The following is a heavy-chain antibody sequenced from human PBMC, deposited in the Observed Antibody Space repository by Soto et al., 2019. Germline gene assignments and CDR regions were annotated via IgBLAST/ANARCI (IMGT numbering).Heavy chain of an antibody. CDR1: GFTFSSYG. D-gene: IGHD3-3*01. J-gene: IGHJ6*02. CDR2: IWHDGSNK. Sequence: GGSLRLSCAASGFTFSSYGMHWVRQAPGKGLEWVAVIWHDGSNKYYADSVKGRFTISRDNSKNTLYLQMNSLRAEDTAVYYCARDRDVPITIFGVVNNYYYGMDVWGQGTTVTVSS. V-gene: IGHV3-33*01. CDR3: ARDRDVPITIFGVVNNYYYGMDV.